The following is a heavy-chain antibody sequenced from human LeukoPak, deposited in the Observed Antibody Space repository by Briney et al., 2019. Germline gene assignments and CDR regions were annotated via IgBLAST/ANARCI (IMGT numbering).Heavy chain of an antibody. CDR3: AKISDIVVVTPHAFDI. CDR2: ISGSGGST. J-gene: IGHJ3*02. Sequence: PGGSLRLSCAASGFTFSRFAMTWVRQAPGKGLEWVSAISGSGGSTYYADSVKGRFTISRDNSKNTLYLQMKSVRAEDTALYYWAKISDIVVVTPHAFDIWGQGKMVTVPS. D-gene: IGHD2-2*01. CDR1: GFTFSRFA. V-gene: IGHV3-23*01.